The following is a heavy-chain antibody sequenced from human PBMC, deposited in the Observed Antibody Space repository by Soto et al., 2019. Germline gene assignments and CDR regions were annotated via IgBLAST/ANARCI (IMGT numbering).Heavy chain of an antibody. CDR3: ARVGADYGYS. Sequence: SETLSLTCTVSGGSISSYYWRWIRLPPGKGLEWIGYIYYSGSTNYNPSLKSRVTISVDTSKNQFSLKLSSVTAADTAVYYCARVGADYGYSWGQGTLVTVSS. D-gene: IGHD4-17*01. V-gene: IGHV4-59*01. CDR1: GGSISSYY. J-gene: IGHJ4*02. CDR2: IYYSGST.